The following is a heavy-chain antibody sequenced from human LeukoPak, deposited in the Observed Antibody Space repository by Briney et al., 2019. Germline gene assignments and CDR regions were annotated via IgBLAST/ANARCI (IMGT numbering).Heavy chain of an antibody. CDR1: AYRFSDYY. Sequence: GASVKVSCMASAYRFSDYYLHWVRQAPGQGLEWMGWISPNSGGTNYAQKFQGRVTTTRDTSISTVYMELNRLTSDDTAVYYCARGWRINSSGGFVDPWGQGTLVTVSS. V-gene: IGHV1-2*02. J-gene: IGHJ5*02. CDR2: ISPNSGGT. D-gene: IGHD6-6*01. CDR3: ARGWRINSSGGFVDP.